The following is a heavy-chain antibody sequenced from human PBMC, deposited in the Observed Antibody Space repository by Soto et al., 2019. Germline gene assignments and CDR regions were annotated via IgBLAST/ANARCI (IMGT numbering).Heavy chain of an antibody. CDR3: AKDLGDYDFWSGPDAFDI. J-gene: IGHJ3*02. D-gene: IGHD3-3*01. V-gene: IGHV3-23*01. CDR2: ISGSGGST. CDR1: GFTLSSYA. Sequence: GGSLRLSCAASGFTLSSYAMSWVRQAPGKGLEWVSAISGSGGSTYYADSVKGRFTISRDNSKNTLYLQMNSLRAEDTAVYYCAKDLGDYDFWSGPDAFDIWGQGTMVTVSS.